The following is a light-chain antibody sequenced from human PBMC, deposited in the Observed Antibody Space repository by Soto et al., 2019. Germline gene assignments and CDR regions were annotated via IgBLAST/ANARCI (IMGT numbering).Light chain of an antibody. CDR3: CSYAGSSAYV. V-gene: IGLV2-23*01. Sequence: QSALTQPASVSGSPGQSITISCTGTRSDVGSGNHNLVSWYRQRPGTAPKVMIYEGTKRPSGVSNRFSGSKSGYTASLTISGLQAEDEVDYYCCSYAGSSAYVFGTGTKLTVL. CDR2: EGT. CDR1: RSDVGSGNHNL. J-gene: IGLJ1*01.